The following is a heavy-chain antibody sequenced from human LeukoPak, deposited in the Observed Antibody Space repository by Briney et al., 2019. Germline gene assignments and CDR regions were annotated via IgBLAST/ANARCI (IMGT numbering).Heavy chain of an antibody. CDR2: IWYEGSNK. Sequence: GGSLRLSCAVSGLTFSGYGMHWVRQAPGKGLEGVALIWYEGSNKYYADSVKGRFTISRDNSKHALYLQLDSLRAEDTGVYYCAKDLGVTMVRGLCDYWGQGTLVTVSS. CDR1: GLTFSGYG. D-gene: IGHD3-10*01. J-gene: IGHJ4*02. V-gene: IGHV3-33*06. CDR3: AKDLGVTMVRGLCDY.